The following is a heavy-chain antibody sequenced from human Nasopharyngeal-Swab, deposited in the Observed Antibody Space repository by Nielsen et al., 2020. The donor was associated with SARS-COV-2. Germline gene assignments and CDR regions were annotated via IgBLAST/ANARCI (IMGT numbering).Heavy chain of an antibody. CDR3: ASRSLGGIAVAGTGN. J-gene: IGHJ4*02. Sequence: SETLSLTCAVSGGSISSSNWWSWVRQPPGKGLEWIGEIYHSGSTNYNPSLKSRFTISVDKSKNQFSLTLSSVTAADTAVYYCASRSLGGIAVAGTGNWGQGTLVTVSS. V-gene: IGHV4-4*02. CDR1: GGSISSSNW. D-gene: IGHD6-19*01. CDR2: IYHSGST.